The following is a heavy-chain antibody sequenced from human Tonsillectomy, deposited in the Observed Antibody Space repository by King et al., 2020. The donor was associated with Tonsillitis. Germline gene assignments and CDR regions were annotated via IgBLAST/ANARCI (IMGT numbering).Heavy chain of an antibody. CDR1: GFTFSSYS. J-gene: IGHJ5*02. CDR3: ARGYDYWSGYYPLGP. D-gene: IGHD3-3*01. CDR2: ISSSSSYI. V-gene: IGHV3-21*01. Sequence: VQLVESGGGLVKPGGSLRLSCAASGFTFSSYSMNWVRQAPGKGLEWFSSISSSSSYIYYADSVKGRFTISRDNAKNSLYLQMNSLRAEDTAVYYCARGYDYWSGYYPLGPWGQGTLVTVSS.